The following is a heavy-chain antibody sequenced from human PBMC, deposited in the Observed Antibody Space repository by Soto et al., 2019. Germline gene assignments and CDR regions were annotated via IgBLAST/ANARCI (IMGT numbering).Heavy chain of an antibody. Sequence: QVQLQESGPGLVKPSQTLSLTCTVSGGSISSGGYYWSWIRQHPGKGLEWIGYIYYSGSTYYNPSLNSRVTLSVDTSKNQFSLKLSPVTAADTAVDYCARATNYYDSSGYTDYWGQGTLVTVSS. CDR3: ARATNYYDSSGYTDY. CDR2: IYYSGST. V-gene: IGHV4-31*03. J-gene: IGHJ4*02. D-gene: IGHD3-22*01. CDR1: GGSISSGGYY.